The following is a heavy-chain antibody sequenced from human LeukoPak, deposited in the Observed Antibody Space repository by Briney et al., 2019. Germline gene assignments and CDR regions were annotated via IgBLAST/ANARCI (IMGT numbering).Heavy chain of an antibody. Sequence: KPSETLSLTCAVSGGSISSSSYYWGWIRQPPGKGLEWIGSIYYSGSTYYNPSLKSRVTISVDTSKNQFSLKLSSVTAADTAVYYCARTPPPGTTSPFDYWGQGTLVTVSS. CDR1: GGSISSSSYY. D-gene: IGHD1-7*01. V-gene: IGHV4-39*07. J-gene: IGHJ4*02. CDR2: IYYSGST. CDR3: ARTPPPGTTSPFDY.